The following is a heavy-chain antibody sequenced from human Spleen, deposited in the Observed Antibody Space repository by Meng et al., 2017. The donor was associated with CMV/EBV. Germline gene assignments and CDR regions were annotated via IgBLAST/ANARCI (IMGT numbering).Heavy chain of an antibody. J-gene: IGHJ6*02. CDR3: ARAGDIVVVPAAIYGPPYGMDV. CDR2: ISSSSSHI. D-gene: IGHD2-2*01. CDR1: GFTFSSYS. V-gene: IGHV3-21*01. Sequence: GESLKISCAASGFTFSSYSISWARQAPGKGLEWVSSISSSSSHIYDADSLKGRFTISRDNAKNSLYLQMNSLRAEDTAVYYCARAGDIVVVPAAIYGPPYGMDVWGQGTTVTVSS.